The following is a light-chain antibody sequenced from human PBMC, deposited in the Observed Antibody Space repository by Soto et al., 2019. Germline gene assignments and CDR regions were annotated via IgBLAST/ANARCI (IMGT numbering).Light chain of an antibody. J-gene: IGKJ2*01. Sequence: EIVLTQSPGTLSLSPGERATLSCRASQSVSSSYLAWYQQKPGQAPRLLIYGASSRATGIPDRFSGSGSGTDFTLTISRLEPEDFAGYYCQQYGSSSYTVGQGTKLEIK. CDR3: QQYGSSSYT. CDR1: QSVSSSY. CDR2: GAS. V-gene: IGKV3-20*01.